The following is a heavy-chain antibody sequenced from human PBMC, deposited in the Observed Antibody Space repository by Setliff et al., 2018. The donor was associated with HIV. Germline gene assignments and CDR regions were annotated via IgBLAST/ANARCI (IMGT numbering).Heavy chain of an antibody. CDR2: VYYTGKT. Sequence: PSETLSLTCSVSGVSIVSGGFYFSWIRQHPGKGLEWLGTVYYTGKTYYNPSLQSRLTMSADTSKNQLYLKMNSVTAADTAMYFCARGPLMLYGLGAFDIWGQGTMVTVSS. J-gene: IGHJ3*02. D-gene: IGHD2-8*01. CDR3: ARGPLMLYGLGAFDI. V-gene: IGHV4-31*03. CDR1: GVSIVSGGFY.